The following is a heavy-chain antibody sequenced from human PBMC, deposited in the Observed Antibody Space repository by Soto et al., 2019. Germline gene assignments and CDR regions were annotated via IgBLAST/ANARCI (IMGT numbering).Heavy chain of an antibody. CDR1: GFTFSNYA. V-gene: IGHV3-21*01. CDR2: ISGGSGSS. Sequence: PGGSLRLSCTASGFTFSNYAMSWVRQAPGKGLEWVSAISGGSGSSYYADSVKGRFTISRDNAKNSLYLQMNSLRAEDTAVYYCARETWLDPWGQGTLVTVSS. CDR3: ARETWLDP. J-gene: IGHJ5*02.